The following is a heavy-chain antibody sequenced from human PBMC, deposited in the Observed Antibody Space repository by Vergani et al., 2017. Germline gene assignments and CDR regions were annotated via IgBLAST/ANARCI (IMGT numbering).Heavy chain of an antibody. CDR3: VKVHPVFDE. V-gene: IGHV3-30*02. Sequence: QVQLVESGGGVVQPGGSLRLSCAASGFSSSTYGMHWVRQVPGKGLEWVAFIQNDGIDKFYADSVRGRFTISRDISKNTLYLEMNILSAEDTALYHCVKVHPVFDEWGRGTLVSVS. CDR1: GFSSSTYG. CDR2: IQNDGIDK. J-gene: IGHJ4*02.